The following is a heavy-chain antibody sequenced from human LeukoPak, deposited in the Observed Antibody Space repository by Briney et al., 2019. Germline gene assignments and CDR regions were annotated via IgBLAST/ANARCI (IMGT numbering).Heavy chain of an antibody. Sequence: SETLSLTCTVSGAPLSSGGNSWAGLRQPQGKGLGGFGNIYFSGNTYYNPSLQSRVTMSVDTSKNQFSLKLNSVTAADTAVYYCARVSSSWPHYYFDYWGQGTRVTASS. D-gene: IGHD6-13*01. V-gene: IGHV4-39*07. CDR1: GAPLSSGGNS. J-gene: IGHJ4*02. CDR2: IYFSGNT. CDR3: ARVSSSWPHYYFDY.